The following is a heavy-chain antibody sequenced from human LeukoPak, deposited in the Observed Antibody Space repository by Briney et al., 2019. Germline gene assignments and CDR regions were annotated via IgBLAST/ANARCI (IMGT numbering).Heavy chain of an antibody. D-gene: IGHD5-12*01. CDR1: GFTFSSTA. J-gene: IGHJ3*02. CDR2: IDGSGQST. V-gene: IGHV3-23*01. CDR3: ARGGYGGYDRDAFDI. Sequence: TGGSLRLSCAASGFTFSSTAMSWVRQAPGKGLEWVAGIDGSGQSTYSADSVKGRFTISRDNSKNTLYLQMNSLRPEDTAVYYCARGGYGGYDRDAFDIWGQGTMVTVSS.